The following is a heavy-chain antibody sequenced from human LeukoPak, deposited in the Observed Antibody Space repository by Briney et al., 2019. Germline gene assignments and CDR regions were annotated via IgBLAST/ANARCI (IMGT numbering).Heavy chain of an antibody. CDR1: GGSFSGYY. CDR3: ARARGYCSGGSCYRWYYFDY. V-gene: IGHV4-34*01. J-gene: IGHJ4*02. Sequence: PSETLSLTCAVYGGSFSGYYWSWIRQPPGKGLEWIGEINHSGSTNYNPSLKSRVTISVDTSKNQFSLKLSPVTAADTAVYYCARARGYCSGGSCYRWYYFDYWGQGTLVTVSS. D-gene: IGHD2-15*01. CDR2: INHSGST.